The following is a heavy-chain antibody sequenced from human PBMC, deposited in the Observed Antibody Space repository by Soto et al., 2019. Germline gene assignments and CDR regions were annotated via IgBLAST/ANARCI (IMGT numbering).Heavy chain of an antibody. D-gene: IGHD2-2*01. Sequence: EVQLLESGGGLVQPGGSLRLSCAASGFSFRSYVMSWVRQAPGKGLEWVAGMSGSGGSTYYADSVKGRFTISRDNSKNTLYLEMNSLRAEDTAVYYCAKDREGCGTTKCYLYGMDVWGQGTTVAVSS. J-gene: IGHJ6*02. CDR2: MSGSGGST. CDR3: AKDREGCGTTKCYLYGMDV. CDR1: GFSFRSYV. V-gene: IGHV3-23*01.